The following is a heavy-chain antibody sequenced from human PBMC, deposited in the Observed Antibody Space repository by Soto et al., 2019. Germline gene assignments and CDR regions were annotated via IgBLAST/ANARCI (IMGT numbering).Heavy chain of an antibody. J-gene: IGHJ6*02. Sequence: VQLVESGGGLVKPGGSLRLSCAASGFTFGSYSMNWVRQAPGKGLEWVSSISSTSTYIYYADSVRGRFTISRDNAKKSLYLQINSRRDEDTAVFYCARDREGLALISGMDVWGQGTTVTVSS. CDR3: ARDREGLALISGMDV. CDR2: ISSTSTYI. CDR1: GFTFGSYS. V-gene: IGHV3-21*01. D-gene: IGHD2-15*01.